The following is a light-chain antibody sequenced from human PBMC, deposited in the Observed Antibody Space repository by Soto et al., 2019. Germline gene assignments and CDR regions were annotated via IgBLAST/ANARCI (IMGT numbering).Light chain of an antibody. V-gene: IGKV3-20*01. CDR2: GAS. CDR1: QSVSSNN. Sequence: EIVLTQSPGTLSLSPGERATLSCRASQSVSSNNLAWYQQRPGQAPRVVIYGASTRATGIPERFSGSGSGTDFTLTISRLEPEDFAVYYCQQYGSSPPTFGQGTKLEIK. J-gene: IGKJ2*01. CDR3: QQYGSSPPT.